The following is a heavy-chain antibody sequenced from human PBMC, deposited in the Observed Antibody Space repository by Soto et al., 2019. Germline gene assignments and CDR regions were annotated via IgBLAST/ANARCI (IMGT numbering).Heavy chain of an antibody. J-gene: IGHJ4*02. V-gene: IGHV3-23*01. CDR2: ISGSGGST. CDR3: AKDRRKVGFLEWLSYYFDY. D-gene: IGHD3-3*01. CDR1: GLTFRGLG. Sequence: PGGLMRVCCAAAGLTFRGLGVSWVRQDPGKGLEWVSAISGSGGSTYYADSVKGRFTTPRDNSKNTLYLQMNSLRPEDTAVYYCAKDRRKVGFLEWLSYYFDYWGQGTLVTVSS.